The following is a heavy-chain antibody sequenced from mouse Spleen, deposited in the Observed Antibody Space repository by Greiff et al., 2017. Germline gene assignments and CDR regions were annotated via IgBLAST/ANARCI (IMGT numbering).Heavy chain of an antibody. V-gene: IGHV1S127*01. Sequence: VKLQQPGAELVKPGASVKMSCKASGYTFTSYWMHWVKQRPGQGLEWIGVIDPSDSYTSYNQKFKGKATLTVDTSSSTAYMQLSSLTSEDSAVYYCTRDGTGYAMDYWGQGTSVTVSS. CDR2: IDPSDSYT. D-gene: IGHD4-1*01. CDR1: GYTFTSYW. CDR3: TRDGTGYAMDY. J-gene: IGHJ4*01.